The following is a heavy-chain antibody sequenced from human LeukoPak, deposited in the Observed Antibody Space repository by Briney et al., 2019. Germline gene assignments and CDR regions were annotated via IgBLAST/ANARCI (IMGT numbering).Heavy chain of an antibody. CDR2: INPHSGGT. CDR1: GGTFSSYA. CDR3: ARDPDYDSSGYYLKDY. Sequence: ASVKVSCKASGGTFSSYAISWVRQAPGQGLEWMGWINPHSGGTDHAQKFQGRVTMTRDTSISTAYMELSRLRSEDTAVYYCARDPDYDSSGYYLKDYWGQGTLVTVSS. V-gene: IGHV1-2*02. D-gene: IGHD3-22*01. J-gene: IGHJ4*02.